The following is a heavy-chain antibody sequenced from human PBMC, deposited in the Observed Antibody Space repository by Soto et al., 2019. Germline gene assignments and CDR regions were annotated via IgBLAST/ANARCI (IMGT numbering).Heavy chain of an antibody. Sequence: SETLYLTCTVSGGTISSYYWSWIRQPPGKGLEWIGYIYYSGSTNYNPSLKSRVTISVDTSKNQFSLKLSSVTAADTAVYYCARGHIVVVPAALGRGYNWFDPWGQGTLVTVSS. V-gene: IGHV4-59*01. D-gene: IGHD2-2*01. J-gene: IGHJ5*02. CDR3: ARGHIVVVPAALGRGYNWFDP. CDR1: GGTISSYY. CDR2: IYYSGST.